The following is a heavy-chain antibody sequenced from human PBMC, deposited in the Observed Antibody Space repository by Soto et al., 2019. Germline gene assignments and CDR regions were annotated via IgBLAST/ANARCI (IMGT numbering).Heavy chain of an antibody. V-gene: IGHV1-18*01. CDR2: ISAYNGNT. Sequence: GASVKVSCKASGYTFTSYGISWVRQAPGQGLEWMGWISAYNGNTNYAQKLQGRVTMTTDTSTSTAYMELRSLRSDDTAGYYCARDRAITVTTYRVFDYWGQGTLVTVSS. CDR1: GYTFTSYG. CDR3: ARDRAITVTTYRVFDY. D-gene: IGHD4-4*01. J-gene: IGHJ4*02.